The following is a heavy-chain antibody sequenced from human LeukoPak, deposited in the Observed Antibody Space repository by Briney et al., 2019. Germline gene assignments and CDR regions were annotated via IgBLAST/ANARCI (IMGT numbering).Heavy chain of an antibody. Sequence: GGSLRLSCAGSGFTFSTYGMHWVRQAPGKGLEWVAVISYDGSNKYNADSVKGRFTISRDNSKNTLYLQMNSLRPEDTAMYYCAKSEQAYCGGDCYSGYFQDWGQGTLVTVSS. CDR1: GFTFSTYG. CDR2: ISYDGSNK. CDR3: AKSEQAYCGGDCYSGYFQD. J-gene: IGHJ1*01. V-gene: IGHV3-30*18. D-gene: IGHD2-21*02.